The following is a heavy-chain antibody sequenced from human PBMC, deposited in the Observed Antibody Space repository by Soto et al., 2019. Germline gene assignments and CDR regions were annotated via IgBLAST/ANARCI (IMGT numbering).Heavy chain of an antibody. V-gene: IGHV4-61*01. J-gene: IGHJ4*02. Sequence: PSETLSLTCTVSGGSVSSGSYYWSWIRQPPGKGLEWIGYIYYSGSTNYNPSLKSRVTISVDTSKNQFSLKLSSVTAADTAVYYCARALYYDSSGYYPFDYWGQGTLVTVYS. CDR2: IYYSGST. CDR3: ARALYYDSSGYYPFDY. CDR1: GGSVSSGSYY. D-gene: IGHD3-22*01.